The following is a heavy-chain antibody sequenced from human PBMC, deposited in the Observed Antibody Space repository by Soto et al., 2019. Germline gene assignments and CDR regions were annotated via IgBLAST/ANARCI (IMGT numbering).Heavy chain of an antibody. CDR1: GGYIGSFY. J-gene: IGHJ6*03. D-gene: IGHD3-22*01. V-gene: IGHV4-59*08. CDR3: ARRGFGLFYYGTSGSPDFYYYNMDV. CDR2: IFYTGIT. Sequence: LETLSLTCTVLGGYIGSFYGSWIRQTQGKGLEWIGHIFYTGITKYNSSLRSRVTISLDTSKTQFSLTLKSVTAADTAVYYCARRGFGLFYYGTSGSPDFYYYNMDVWGQGTTVTV.